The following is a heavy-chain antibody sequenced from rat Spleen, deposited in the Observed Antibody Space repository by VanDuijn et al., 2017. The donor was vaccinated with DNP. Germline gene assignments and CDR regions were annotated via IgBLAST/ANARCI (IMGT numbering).Heavy chain of an antibody. Sequence: QVQLKESGPGLVQPSETLSLTCTVSGFSLTSYSVSWVRQPSGKGPEWMGRMWYDGDTAYNSALKSRLSISRDTSKNQVFLKMNSLQTDDTGTYYCTRDNRHTTGITDAMDAWGQGTSVTVSS. CDR2: MWYDGDT. CDR3: TRDNRHTTGITDAMDA. CDR1: GFSLTSYS. D-gene: IGHD1-9*01. J-gene: IGHJ4*01. V-gene: IGHV2-63*01.